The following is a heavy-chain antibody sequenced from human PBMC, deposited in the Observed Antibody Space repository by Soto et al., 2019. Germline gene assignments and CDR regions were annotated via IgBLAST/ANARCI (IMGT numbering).Heavy chain of an antibody. J-gene: IGHJ4*02. CDR2: MNPNSGNK. V-gene: IGHV1-8*01. CDR3: ARFFGYCSGGSCYGSDY. Sequence: ASVKVSCKASGYTFTSYDINWVRQATGQGLEWMGWMNPNSGNKGYAQKFQGRVTMTRNTSISTAYMELGSLRSEDTAVYYCARFFGYCSGGSCYGSDYWGQGTLVTVSS. CDR1: GYTFTSYD. D-gene: IGHD2-15*01.